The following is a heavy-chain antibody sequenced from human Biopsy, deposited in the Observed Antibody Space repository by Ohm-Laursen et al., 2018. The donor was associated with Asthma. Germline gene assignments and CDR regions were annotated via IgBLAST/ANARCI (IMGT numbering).Heavy chain of an antibody. J-gene: IGHJ6*02. V-gene: IGHV3-33*01. CDR1: GITFSTYG. CDR3: ARKIAARGGMGV. D-gene: IGHD6-6*01. CDR2: IWYDGRKK. Sequence: SMRLSCSASGITFSTYGMHWVRQAPGKGLEWVSFIWYDGRKKTYADSVKGRFTISRDNSKNTLYLQMNSLRAEDTAVYYCARKIAARGGMGVWGQGTTVTVSS.